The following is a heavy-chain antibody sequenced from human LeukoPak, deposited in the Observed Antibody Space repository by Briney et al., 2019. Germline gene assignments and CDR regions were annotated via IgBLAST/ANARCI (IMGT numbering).Heavy chain of an antibody. CDR2: ISGSGGST. V-gene: IGHV3-23*01. CDR3: ARANFGTKGY. J-gene: IGHJ4*02. Sequence: GGSLRLSCAASGFTFSSYAMSWVRQAPGKGLEWVSAISGSGGSTYYADSVKGRFTISRDNAKNSLYLQMNSLRAEDTAVYYCARANFGTKGYWGQGTLVTVSS. D-gene: IGHD4/OR15-4a*01. CDR1: GFTFSSYA.